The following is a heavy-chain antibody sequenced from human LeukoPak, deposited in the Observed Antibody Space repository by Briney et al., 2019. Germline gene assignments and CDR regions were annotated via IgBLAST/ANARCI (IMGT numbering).Heavy chain of an antibody. Sequence: SETLSLTCTVSGGSISSYYWSWIRQPPGKGLEWIGYIYYSGSTNYNPSLKSRVTISVDTSKNQFSLELSSVTAADTAVYYCARDPSGSSGLYFDYWGQGTLVTVSS. J-gene: IGHJ4*02. D-gene: IGHD1-26*01. V-gene: IGHV4-59*01. CDR2: IYYSGST. CDR1: GGSISSYY. CDR3: ARDPSGSSGLYFDY.